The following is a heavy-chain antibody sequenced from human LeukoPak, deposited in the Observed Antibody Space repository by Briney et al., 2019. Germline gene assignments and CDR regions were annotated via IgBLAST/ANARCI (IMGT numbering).Heavy chain of an antibody. D-gene: IGHD6-6*01. V-gene: IGHV1-24*01. J-gene: IGHJ4*02. Sequence: ASVKVSCKVSGYTLTELSMHWVRQAPGKGLEWMGGFDPEDGETIYAQKFQGRVTMTTDTSTSTAYMELRSLRSDDTAVYYCARDQGSSEDYWGQGTLVTVSS. CDR2: FDPEDGET. CDR1: GYTLTELS. CDR3: ARDQGSSEDY.